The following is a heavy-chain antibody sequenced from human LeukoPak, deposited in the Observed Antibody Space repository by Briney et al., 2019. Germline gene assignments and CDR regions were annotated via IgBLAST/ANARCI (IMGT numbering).Heavy chain of an antibody. V-gene: IGHV4-34*01. CDR2: IKHSGST. J-gene: IGHJ4*02. CDR1: GGSFSGYY. Sequence: SGTLSLTCAVYGGSFSGYYWSGIRQPPGKGLEWVGEIKHSGSTNYNPSLKSRVTISVDTSKSQFSLKLSSVTAADTAVYYCARGPREYYDFWSGYYPNFDYWGQGTLVTVSS. CDR3: ARGPREYYDFWSGYYPNFDY. D-gene: IGHD3-3*01.